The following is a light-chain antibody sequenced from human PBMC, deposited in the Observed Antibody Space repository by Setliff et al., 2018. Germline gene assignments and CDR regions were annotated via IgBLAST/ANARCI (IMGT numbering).Light chain of an antibody. Sequence: QSALTQAASVSGSPGQSITISCTGTSSDIGVYNYVSWYQQHPGKAPKLMIYDVSRRPSGVSNRFSGSKSGNTASLTISGLQPEDEADYYCSSYITSGTPPQVFGAGTKVTVL. CDR3: SSYITSGTPPQV. J-gene: IGLJ1*01. V-gene: IGLV2-14*03. CDR1: SSDIGVYNY. CDR2: DVS.